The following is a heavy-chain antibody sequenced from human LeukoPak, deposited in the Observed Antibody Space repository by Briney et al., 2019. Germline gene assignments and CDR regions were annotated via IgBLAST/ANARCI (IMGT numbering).Heavy chain of an antibody. Sequence: PGRSLRLSCAASGFTFSSYGMHWVRQAPGKGLEWVAVISYDGSNKYYADSVKGRFTISRDNSKNTLYLQMNSLRAEDTAVYYCAREGGGAGVLDYWGQGTLVTVSS. J-gene: IGHJ4*02. CDR3: AREGGGAGVLDY. V-gene: IGHV3-30*03. CDR2: ISYDGSNK. CDR1: GFTFSSYG. D-gene: IGHD3-16*01.